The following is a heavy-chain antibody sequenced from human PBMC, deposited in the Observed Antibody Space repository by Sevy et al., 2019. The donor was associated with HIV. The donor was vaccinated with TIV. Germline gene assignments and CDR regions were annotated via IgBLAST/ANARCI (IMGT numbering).Heavy chain of an antibody. V-gene: IGHV1-69*06. CDR3: ARGRYSSSWYTSDFDY. CDR1: GGTFSSYA. CDR2: IIPIFGTA. Sequence: ASVKVSCKASGGTFSSYAISWVRQAPGQGLEWMGGIIPIFGTANYAQKFQGRVTITADKSTSTAYMELSSPRSEDTAVYYCARGRYSSSWYTSDFDYWGQGTLVTVSS. D-gene: IGHD6-13*01. J-gene: IGHJ4*02.